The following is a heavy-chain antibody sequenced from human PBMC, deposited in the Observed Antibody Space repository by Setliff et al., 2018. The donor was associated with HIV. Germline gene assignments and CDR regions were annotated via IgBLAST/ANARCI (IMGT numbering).Heavy chain of an antibody. D-gene: IGHD5-18*01. CDR1: GFTFSSHW. Sequence: GGSLRLSCAVSGFTFSSHWMVWVRRAPGKGLGWVANINQDGSEKNYVDSVKGRFTISRDNAKNSLFLQMNSLRAEDTAVYYCARVDTDMIVGAMDVWGQGTTVTVSS. CDR2: INQDGSEK. V-gene: IGHV3-7*04. J-gene: IGHJ6*02. CDR3: ARVDTDMIVGAMDV.